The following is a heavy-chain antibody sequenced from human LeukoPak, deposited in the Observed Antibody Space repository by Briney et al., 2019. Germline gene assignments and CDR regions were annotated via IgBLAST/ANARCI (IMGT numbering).Heavy chain of an antibody. J-gene: IGHJ6*03. V-gene: IGHV3-30*04. CDR2: LSYDASNE. Sequence: GGSLRLSCAASGFTFSTHTMHWVRQAPGKGLEWVAGLSYDASNEYYADSVKGRFTISKDNSKDTLYLQMNSLRVEDTAVYYCARDPGGPTYASFYFYMDVWGKGTAVTVS. CDR1: GFTFSTHT. D-gene: IGHD3-16*01. CDR3: ARDPGGPTYASFYFYMDV.